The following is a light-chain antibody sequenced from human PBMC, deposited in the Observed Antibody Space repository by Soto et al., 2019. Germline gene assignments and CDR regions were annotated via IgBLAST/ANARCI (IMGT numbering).Light chain of an antibody. J-gene: IGLJ2*01. Sequence: QSALTQPASVSGSPGQSITISCTGTSSDVGGYNYVSWYQQHPGKAPKLMIYDVSNRPSGVSNRFSGSKSGNTASLTISGLQAEDEGDYYCSSYTSSSTLVFGGGTKVPS. CDR3: SSYTSSSTLV. V-gene: IGLV2-14*01. CDR2: DVS. CDR1: SSDVGGYNY.